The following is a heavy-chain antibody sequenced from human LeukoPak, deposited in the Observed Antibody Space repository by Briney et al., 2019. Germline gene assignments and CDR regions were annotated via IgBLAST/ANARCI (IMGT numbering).Heavy chain of an antibody. Sequence: GGSLRLSCAASGFPLAPFWMTWVRQAPGKGPEFVATMNRDGSEVAYGNSVRGRFTISRNNAKNSLYLQMYSLRAEDTAVYYCARGIDEWLYLNYWGQGALVTVSS. J-gene: IGHJ4*02. CDR1: GFPLAPFW. D-gene: IGHD3-3*01. CDR3: ARGIDEWLYLNY. V-gene: IGHV3-7*04. CDR2: MNRDGSEV.